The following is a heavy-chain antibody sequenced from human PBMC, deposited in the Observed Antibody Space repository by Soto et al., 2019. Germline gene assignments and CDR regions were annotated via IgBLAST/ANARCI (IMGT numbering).Heavy chain of an antibody. V-gene: IGHV4-31*03. CDR2: IYYNGST. Sequence: SETLSLTCSVSGLTISSASYYWSWIRQHPGKGLEWVGNIYYNGSTYYRPSLKSRVTVWFDTSKNQFSLRLTSVTAADTAVYYCARYRISGSWSKFDYWGQGTRVTAPQ. D-gene: IGHD6-13*01. CDR1: GLTISSASYY. J-gene: IGHJ4*02. CDR3: ARYRISGSWSKFDY.